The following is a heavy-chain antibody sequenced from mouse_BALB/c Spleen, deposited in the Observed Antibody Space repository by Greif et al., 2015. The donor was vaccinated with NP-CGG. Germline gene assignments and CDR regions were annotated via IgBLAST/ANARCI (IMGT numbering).Heavy chain of an antibody. D-gene: IGHD2-1*01. CDR2: ISSGSSTI. V-gene: IGHV5-17*02. CDR1: GFTFSSFG. J-gene: IGHJ4*01. CDR3: ARERGNYGAMDY. Sequence: VQLQQSGGGLVQPGGSRKLSCAASGFTFSSFGMHWVRQAPEKGLEWVAYISSGSSTIYYVDTVKGRFTISRDNPKNTLFLQITSLRSEDTAMYYCARERGNYGAMDYWGQGTSVTVSS.